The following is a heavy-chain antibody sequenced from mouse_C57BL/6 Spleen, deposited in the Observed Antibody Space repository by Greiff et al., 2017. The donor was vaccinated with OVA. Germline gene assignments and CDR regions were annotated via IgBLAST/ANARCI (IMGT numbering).Heavy chain of an antibody. J-gene: IGHJ3*01. Sequence: EVQLVESGEGLVKPGGSLNLSCAASGFTFSSYAMSWVRQTPEKRLEWVAYISSGGDSIYYADTVKGLFTNSRDNARNTLYLQMSSLKSEDTAMYYCTRGDPEGWFAYWGQGTLVTVSA. CDR2: ISSGGDSI. D-gene: IGHD2-13*01. CDR1: GFTFSSYA. V-gene: IGHV5-9-1*02. CDR3: TRGDPEGWFAY.